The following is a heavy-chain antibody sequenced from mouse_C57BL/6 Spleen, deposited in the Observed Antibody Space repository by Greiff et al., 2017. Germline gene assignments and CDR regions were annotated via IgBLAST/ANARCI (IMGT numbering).Heavy chain of an antibody. CDR1: GYSITSGYY. Sequence: EVKLQESGPGLVKPSQSLSLTCSVTGYSITSGYYWNWIRQFPGNKLEWMGYISYDGSNNYNPSLKNRISITRDTSKNQFFLKLNSVTTEDTATYYCARRGNWFAYWGQGTLVTVSA. CDR3: ARRGNWFAY. CDR2: ISYDGSN. V-gene: IGHV3-6*01. J-gene: IGHJ3*01. D-gene: IGHD2-1*01.